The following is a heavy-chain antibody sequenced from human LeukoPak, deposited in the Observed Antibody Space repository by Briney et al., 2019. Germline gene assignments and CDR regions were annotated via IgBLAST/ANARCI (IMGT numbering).Heavy chain of an antibody. CDR2: IVGSGGST. D-gene: IGHD6-13*01. CDR3: ARDLMGIAYRGAFYY. Sequence: GGSLRLSCAASGFTFSTYALSWVRQPPGKGLEWVSSIVGSGGSTFYADSVKGRFSISRDSSKHTLYLQMNSLRAEDTAVYYCARDLMGIAYRGAFYYWGQGTLVTVSS. CDR1: GFTFSTYA. V-gene: IGHV3-23*01. J-gene: IGHJ4*02.